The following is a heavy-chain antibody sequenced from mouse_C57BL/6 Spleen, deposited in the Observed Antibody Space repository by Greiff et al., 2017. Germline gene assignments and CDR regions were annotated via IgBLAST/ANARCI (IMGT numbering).Heavy chain of an antibody. CDR3: AREGSSWYFDV. J-gene: IGHJ1*03. Sequence: VKLQESGAELVKPGASVKISCKASGYAFSSYWMNWVKQRPGTGLEWMGRIYPGDGDTNYNGNVKGKATLTADKSSSTAYMHLSSLTSEDSAVYVCAREGSSWYFDVWGTGTTVTVSS. V-gene: IGHV1-80*01. CDR2: IYPGDGDT. CDR1: GYAFSSYW.